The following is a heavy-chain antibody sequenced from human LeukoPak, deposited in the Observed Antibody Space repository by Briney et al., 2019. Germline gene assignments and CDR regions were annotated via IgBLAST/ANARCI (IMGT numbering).Heavy chain of an antibody. J-gene: IGHJ5*02. CDR1: GGTFSSYA. D-gene: IGHD1-20*01. CDR2: IIPIVGIA. CDR3: ARVYSNWNDVPWFDP. V-gene: IGHV1-69*04. Sequence: SVKVSCKAPGGTFSSYAFSWVRQAPGQGLEWMGRIIPIVGIANYAQKFQGRVTITADKSTSTAYMELSSLRSEDTAVYYCARVYSNWNDVPWFDPWGQGTLVTVSS.